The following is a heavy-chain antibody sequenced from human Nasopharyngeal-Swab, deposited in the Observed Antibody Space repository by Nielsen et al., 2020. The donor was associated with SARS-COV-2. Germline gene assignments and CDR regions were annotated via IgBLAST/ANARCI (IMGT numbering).Heavy chain of an antibody. J-gene: IGHJ3*02. D-gene: IGHD1-1*01. CDR2: IIPIFGTA. CDR1: GGTFSSYA. Sequence: SVKVSCKASGGTFSSYAISWVRQAPGQGLEWMGGIIPIFGTANYAQKFQGRVTITADESTSAAYMELSSLRSEDTAVYYCARDGYGNGAFDIWGQGTMVTVSS. CDR3: ARDGYGNGAFDI. V-gene: IGHV1-69*13.